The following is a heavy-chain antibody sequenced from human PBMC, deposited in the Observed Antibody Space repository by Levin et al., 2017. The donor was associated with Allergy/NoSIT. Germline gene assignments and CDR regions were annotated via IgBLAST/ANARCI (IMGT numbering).Heavy chain of an antibody. J-gene: IGHJ3*02. V-gene: IGHV4-30-4*01. Sequence: PSETLSLTCTVSGGSISSGDYYWSWIRQPPGKGLEWIGYIYYSGSTYYNPSLKSRVTISVDTSKNQFSLKLSSVTAADTAVYYCARVLVGHYYGSGRWDAFDIWGQGTMVTVSS. CDR1: GGSISSGDYY. D-gene: IGHD3-10*01. CDR3: ARVLVGHYYGSGRWDAFDI. CDR2: IYYSGST.